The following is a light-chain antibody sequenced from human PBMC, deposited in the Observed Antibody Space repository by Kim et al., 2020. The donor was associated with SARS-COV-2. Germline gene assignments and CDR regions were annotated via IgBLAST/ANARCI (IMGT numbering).Light chain of an antibody. CDR3: AAWDDSLNDYV. CDR1: SSNIGSNT. J-gene: IGLJ1*01. CDR2: SNN. Sequence: ELTQPHSASGTPGQRVTISCSGSSSNIGSNTVNWYQQLPGTAPKLLIYSNNQRPSGVPDRFSGSKSGTSASLAISGLQSEDEADYYCAAWDDSLNDYVFGTGTKVTVL. V-gene: IGLV1-44*01.